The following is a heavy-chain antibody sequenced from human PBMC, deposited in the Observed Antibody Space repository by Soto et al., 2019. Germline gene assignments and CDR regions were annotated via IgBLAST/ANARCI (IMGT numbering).Heavy chain of an antibody. Sequence: QVQLVESGGGVVQPGRSLRLSCAAYGFTFSSYAMTWVRQAPGKGLEWVAVISYDGSNKYYADSVKGRFTIARENSKNTLYLQMNSLRDEDTAVYYCARDGGDSSGYSYYGMDVRRQGTTVTVSS. D-gene: IGHD3-22*01. V-gene: IGHV3-30-3*01. CDR1: GFTFSSYA. CDR3: ARDGGDSSGYSYYGMDV. CDR2: ISYDGSNK. J-gene: IGHJ6*02.